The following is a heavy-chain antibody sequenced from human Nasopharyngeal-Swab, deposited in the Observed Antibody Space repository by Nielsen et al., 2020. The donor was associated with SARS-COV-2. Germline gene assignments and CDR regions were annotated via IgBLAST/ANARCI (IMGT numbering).Heavy chain of an antibody. Sequence: SQTLSLTCAVYGVSFSGYYWSWIRQPPGKGLEWIGEINHSGSTNYNPSLKSRVTISVDTSKNQFSLKLSSVTAADTAVYYCARGRVPAAIDYWGQGTLVTVSS. J-gene: IGHJ4*02. V-gene: IGHV4-34*01. CDR3: ARGRVPAAIDY. D-gene: IGHD2-2*01. CDR1: GVSFSGYY. CDR2: INHSGST.